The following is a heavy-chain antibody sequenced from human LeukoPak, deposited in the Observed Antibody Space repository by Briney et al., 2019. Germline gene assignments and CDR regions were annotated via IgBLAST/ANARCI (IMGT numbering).Heavy chain of an antibody. CDR2: IDWDDDK. CDR3: ARCIAANGTLDY. Sequence: SGPALVKPTQTLTLTCTFSGFSLSTNGMSVTWVRQPAGKALEWLARIDWDDDKYYSASLKTRLTISKDTSKNQVVLTMTNTDPVDTATYFCARCIAANGTLDYWGQGALVTVSS. CDR1: GFSLSTNGMS. V-gene: IGHV2-70*11. J-gene: IGHJ4*02. D-gene: IGHD6-13*01.